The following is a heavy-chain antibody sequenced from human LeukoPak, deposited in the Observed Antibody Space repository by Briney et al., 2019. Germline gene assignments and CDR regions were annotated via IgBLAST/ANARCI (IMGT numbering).Heavy chain of an antibody. CDR3: ARGLYGSGSYPFDS. CDR2: IYYSGST. J-gene: IGHJ4*02. D-gene: IGHD3-10*01. CDR1: GGSISSYY. V-gene: IGHV4-59*01. Sequence: SETLSLTCTVSGGSISSYYWSWIRPPPGKGLEWIGYIYYSGSTNYNPSLKSRVTISVDTSKNQFSLKLSSVTAADTAVFYCARGLYGSGSYPFDSWGQGTLVTVSS.